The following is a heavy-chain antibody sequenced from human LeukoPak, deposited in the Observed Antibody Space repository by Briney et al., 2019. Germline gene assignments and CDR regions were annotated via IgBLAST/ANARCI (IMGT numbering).Heavy chain of an antibody. CDR3: AKDMSSSSSSYFDY. CDR1: GFTFSNYW. Sequence: GGSLRLSCTASGFTFSNYWMTWVRQAPGKGPEWVANIKQDGSEKYSLDSLKGRFTISRDNAKTSLYLQMNSLRAEDTALYYCAKDMSSSSSSYFDYWGQGTLVTVSS. J-gene: IGHJ4*02. CDR2: IKQDGSEK. V-gene: IGHV3-7*03. D-gene: IGHD6-6*01.